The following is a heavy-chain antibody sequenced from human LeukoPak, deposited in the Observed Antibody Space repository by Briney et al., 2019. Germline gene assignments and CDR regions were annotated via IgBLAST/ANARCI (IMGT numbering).Heavy chain of an antibody. CDR1: GFTFSDYN. CDR2: ISSSGNII. D-gene: IGHD3-16*02. Sequence: PGGSLRLSCAASGFTFSDYNMNWIRQVPGKGLEWVSHISSSGNIIYYVDSVKGRFTISRDNAKNSLYLQMNSLRAEDTAVYYCARAMFGGVIGKLDYWGQGSLVTVSS. CDR3: ARAMFGGVIGKLDY. V-gene: IGHV3-11*01. J-gene: IGHJ4*02.